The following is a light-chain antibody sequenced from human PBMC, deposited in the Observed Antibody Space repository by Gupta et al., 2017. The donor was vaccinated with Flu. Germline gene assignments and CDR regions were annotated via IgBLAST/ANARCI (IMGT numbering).Light chain of an antibody. J-gene: IGKJ3*01. CDR3: QQATSSPFT. CDR1: QGSSSW. Sequence: DIQMTQSPSSVSASVGDRVTITCRASQGSSSWLAWYQQKPGKAPKRLIYAASSLQSGVPSRFSGSGSGTDFTLTISSLQAEDFATYYCQQATSSPFTFGPGTKVDIK. CDR2: AAS. V-gene: IGKV1D-12*01.